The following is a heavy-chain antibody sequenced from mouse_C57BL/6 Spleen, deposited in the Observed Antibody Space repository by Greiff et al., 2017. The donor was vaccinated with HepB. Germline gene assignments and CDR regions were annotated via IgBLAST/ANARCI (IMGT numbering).Heavy chain of an antibody. J-gene: IGHJ3*01. CDR3: ARPGDDYDWFAY. D-gene: IGHD2-4*01. CDR1: GFTFSSYG. Sequence: EVQLVESGGDLVKPGGSLKLSCAASGFTFSSYGMSWVRQTPDKRLEWVATISSGGSYTYYPDSVKGRFTLSRDNAKNTLYLQMSSLKSEDTAMYYGARPGDDYDWFAYWGQGTLVTVSA. V-gene: IGHV5-6*01. CDR2: ISSGGSYT.